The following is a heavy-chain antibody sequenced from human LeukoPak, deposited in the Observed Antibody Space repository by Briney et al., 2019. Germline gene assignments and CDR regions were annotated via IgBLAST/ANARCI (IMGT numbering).Heavy chain of an antibody. CDR3: ARHLSVAVAADAFDI. CDR1: SGSISSYY. D-gene: IGHD6-19*01. J-gene: IGHJ3*02. Sequence: SETLSLTCTVSSGSISSYYCSWIRQPPGKGLEWIGYTYYSGTTKYNPSLKSRVTISADTSKNQFSLKLRSLTAADTAVYYCARHLSVAVAADAFDIWGQGTMVTVSS. V-gene: IGHV4-59*08. CDR2: TYYSGTT.